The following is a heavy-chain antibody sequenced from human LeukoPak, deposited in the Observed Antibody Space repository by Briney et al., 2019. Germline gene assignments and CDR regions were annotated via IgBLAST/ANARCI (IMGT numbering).Heavy chain of an antibody. Sequence: GASVKVSCKASGYTFTSYGISWVRQAPGQGLEWMGWISAYNGNTNYAQKLQGRVTMTTDTSTSTAYMELRSLRSDDTAVYYCARYRPIVTMVRGVIQDYWGKGTLVTVSS. CDR2: ISAYNGNT. V-gene: IGHV1-18*01. CDR3: ARYRPIVTMVRGVIQDY. CDR1: GYTFTSYG. D-gene: IGHD3-10*01. J-gene: IGHJ4*02.